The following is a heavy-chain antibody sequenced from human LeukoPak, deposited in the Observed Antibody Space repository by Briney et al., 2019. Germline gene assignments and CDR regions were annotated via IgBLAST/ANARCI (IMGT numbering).Heavy chain of an antibody. CDR2: ISSSSSYI. Sequence: GGSLRLSCAASGSTFSSYSMNWVRQAPGKGLEWVSSISSSSSYIYYADSVKGRFTISRDNAKNSLYLQMNSLRAEDTAVYYCARDLAAAGTDYWGQGTLVTVSS. V-gene: IGHV3-21*03. CDR3: ARDLAAAGTDY. D-gene: IGHD6-13*01. J-gene: IGHJ4*02. CDR1: GSTFSSYS.